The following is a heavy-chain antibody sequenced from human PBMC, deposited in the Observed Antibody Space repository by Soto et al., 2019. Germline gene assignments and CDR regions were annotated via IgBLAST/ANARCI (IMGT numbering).Heavy chain of an antibody. CDR2: IYYSGST. CDR3: AREEYYYDSSGPGVYGMDV. D-gene: IGHD3-22*01. CDR1: GGSVSSGSYY. V-gene: IGHV4-61*01. J-gene: IGHJ6*02. Sequence: SETLSLTCAVSGGSVSSGSYYWSWIRQPPGKGLEWIGYIYYSGSTNYNPSLKSRVTISVDTSKNQFSLKLSSVTAADTAVYYCAREEYYYDSSGPGVYGMDVWGQGTTVTVSS.